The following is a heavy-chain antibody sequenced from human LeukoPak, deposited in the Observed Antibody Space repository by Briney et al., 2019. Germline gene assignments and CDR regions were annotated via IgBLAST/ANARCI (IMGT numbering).Heavy chain of an antibody. Sequence: GGSLRLSCAASGFTFSSYNMNWVRQAPGKGLEWVSSISSSSNYIYYADSVKGRFTISRDNAKNTLYLQMNSLRAEDTAVYYCARDSTSHPATYYDFWSGYFDYYYGMDVWGQGTTVTVSS. J-gene: IGHJ6*02. D-gene: IGHD3-3*01. CDR1: GFTFSSYN. CDR2: ISSSSNYI. V-gene: IGHV3-21*01. CDR3: ARDSTSHPATYYDFWSGYFDYYYGMDV.